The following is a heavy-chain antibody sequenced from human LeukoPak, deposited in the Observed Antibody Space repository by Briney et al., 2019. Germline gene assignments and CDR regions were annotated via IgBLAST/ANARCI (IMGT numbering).Heavy chain of an antibody. CDR3: VRGKGSGTYYGFDY. D-gene: IGHD3-10*01. CDR1: GYTFTKFW. J-gene: IGHJ4*02. CDR2: IYPDDSDT. V-gene: IGHV5-51*01. Sequence: GESLKISCETSGYTFTKFWVGWLRQTPGKGLEWLGMIYPDDSDTRYSPSFQGQVTISVDKSISIVYLHWSSLKASDTAIYYCVRGKGSGTYYGFDYWGQGTVVSVVS.